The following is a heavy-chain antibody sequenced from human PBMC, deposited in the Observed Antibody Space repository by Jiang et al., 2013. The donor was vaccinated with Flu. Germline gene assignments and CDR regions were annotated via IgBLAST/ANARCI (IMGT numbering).Heavy chain of an antibody. V-gene: IGHV4-4*02. D-gene: IGHD3-3*01. Sequence: LKSRVTISVDKSKNQFSLKLSSVTAADTAVYYCARDTDFWSGYRIFDYWGQGTLVTVSS. CDR3: ARDTDFWSGYRIFDY. J-gene: IGHJ4*02.